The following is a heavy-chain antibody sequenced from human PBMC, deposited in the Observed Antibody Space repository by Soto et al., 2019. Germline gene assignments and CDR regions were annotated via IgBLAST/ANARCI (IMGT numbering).Heavy chain of an antibody. CDR3: ARVGYCSSTPCWPIGYFED. CDR1: GDSISSFY. Sequence: SETLSLTCTVSGDSISSFYWTWIRQPPGKGLEWVGYIFSSGSTNYNPSLKSRVTISVDTSENQFSLKLTSVTAADTAVYYCARVGYCSSTPCWPIGYFEDWGQGTRVTVSS. D-gene: IGHD2-2*01. J-gene: IGHJ4*02. V-gene: IGHV4-59*01. CDR2: IFSSGST.